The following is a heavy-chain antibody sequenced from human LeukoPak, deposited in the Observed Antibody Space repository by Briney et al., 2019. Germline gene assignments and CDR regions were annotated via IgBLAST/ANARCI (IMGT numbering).Heavy chain of an antibody. CDR1: GFTFSSYA. Sequence: GGSLRLSCAASGFTFSSYAMSWVRQAPGKGLEWVSAISGSGGSTYYADSVKGRFTISRDNSKNTLYLQMNSLRAEDTAVYYCAKRGVVTYYYYYYMDVWGKGTTVTVSS. CDR2: ISGSGGST. J-gene: IGHJ6*03. V-gene: IGHV3-23*01. CDR3: AKRGVVTYYYYYYMDV. D-gene: IGHD3-3*01.